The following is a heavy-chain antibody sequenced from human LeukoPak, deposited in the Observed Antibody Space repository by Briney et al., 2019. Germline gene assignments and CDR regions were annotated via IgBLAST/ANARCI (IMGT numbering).Heavy chain of an antibody. CDR1: GFTFNNYA. J-gene: IGHJ4*02. V-gene: IGHV3-23*01. CDR2: IDESGDKT. CDR3: AKQWVDC. D-gene: IGHD1-26*01. Sequence: PGGCLRLSSAASGFTFNNYAMNWVRQAPGKGLEWVSSIDESGDKTHYADSVKGRFTISRDNSQNTLYLQMNSLRAEDTALYYCAKQWVDCWGQGTLVTVSS.